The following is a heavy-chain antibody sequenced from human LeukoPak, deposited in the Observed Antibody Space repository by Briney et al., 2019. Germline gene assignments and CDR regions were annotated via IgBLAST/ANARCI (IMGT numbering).Heavy chain of an antibody. J-gene: IGHJ4*02. Sequence: SQTLSLXCTVSGGSISSGDYYWSWIRQPPGKGLEWIGYIYYSGITYYNPSLKSRVTISVDTSKNQFSLKLSSVTAADTAVYYCARDPITMVRGVIPHSDYWGQGTLVTVSS. V-gene: IGHV4-30-4*08. CDR3: ARDPITMVRGVIPHSDY. CDR2: IYYSGIT. CDR1: GGSISSGDYY. D-gene: IGHD3-10*01.